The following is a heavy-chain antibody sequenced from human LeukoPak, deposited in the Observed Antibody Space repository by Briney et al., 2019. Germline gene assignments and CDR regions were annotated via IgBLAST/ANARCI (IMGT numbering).Heavy chain of an antibody. J-gene: IGHJ4*02. Sequence: GGSLRLSCAASGFTFSSYNMNWVRQAPGKGLEWVSSISSSSSYIYYADSVKGRFTISRDNAKNSLYLQMNSLRAEDTAVYYWASPGGYSGGWRDYGGREPLVTVS. CDR2: ISSSSSYI. D-gene: IGHD6-19*01. V-gene: IGHV3-21*01. CDR1: GFTFSSYN. CDR3: ASPGGYSGGWRDY.